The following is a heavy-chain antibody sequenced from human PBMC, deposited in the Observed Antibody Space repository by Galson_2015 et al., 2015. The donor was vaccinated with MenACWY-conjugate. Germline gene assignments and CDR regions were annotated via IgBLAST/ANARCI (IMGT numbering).Heavy chain of an antibody. CDR1: GFTFSNAW. CDR2: ISGSGGST. Sequence: SLRLSCAASGFTFSNAWMNWVRQAPGKGLEWVSAISGSGGSTYYADSVKGRFTISRDNSKNTLYLQMNSLRAEGTAVYYCTTDIAVAGTVDYWGQGTLVTVSS. CDR3: TTDIAVAGTVDY. J-gene: IGHJ4*02. V-gene: IGHV3-23*01. D-gene: IGHD6-19*01.